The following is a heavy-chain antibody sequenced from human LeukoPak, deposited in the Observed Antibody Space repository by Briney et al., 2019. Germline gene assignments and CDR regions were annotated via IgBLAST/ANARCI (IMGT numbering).Heavy chain of an antibody. CDR2: ISGDGGDT. CDR3: AKDEWFIYRADFILDY. Sequence: GGSLRLSCAASGFPFGDHAMHWVRQAPGKGLEWVSLISGDGGDTYYADSVKGRFTISRDSSKNSLYLQMNSLRAEDSALYYCAKDEWFIYRADFILDYWGQGTLVTVSS. V-gene: IGHV3-43*02. D-gene: IGHD3-3*01. J-gene: IGHJ4*02. CDR1: GFPFGDHA.